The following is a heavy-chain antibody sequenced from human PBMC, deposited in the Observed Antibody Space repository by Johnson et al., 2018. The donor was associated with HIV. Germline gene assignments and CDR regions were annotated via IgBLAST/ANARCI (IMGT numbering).Heavy chain of an antibody. V-gene: IGHV3-20*04. Sequence: MLLVESGGGVVRPGGSLRLSCAASGFTFHDYGMSWFRQAPGKGLEWVSGINWNGDSTDYADSVKGRFTVSRDSAKNSLYLQMNSLRAEDTALYYCARGCSVVQHLEWSFAAFDIWGQGTMVTGSA. CDR3: ARGCSVVQHLEWSFAAFDI. CDR2: INWNGDST. CDR1: GFTFHDYG. D-gene: IGHD3-3*01. J-gene: IGHJ3*02.